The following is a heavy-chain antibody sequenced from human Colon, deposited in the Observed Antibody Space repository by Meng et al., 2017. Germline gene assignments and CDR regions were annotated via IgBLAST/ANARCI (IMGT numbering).Heavy chain of an antibody. Sequence: QRPGPRVVQPSQTLSLTCDTSVDTVSNDSATWNWVRQSPSRGLEWLGRTYYRSKWYHDYAVSVKSRITINPDTSKNQFSLQLNSVTPEDTAVYYCARDLIVGATRCYFDYWGQGTLVTVSS. D-gene: IGHD1-26*01. V-gene: IGHV6-1*01. CDR3: ARDLIVGATRCYFDY. CDR2: TYYRSKWYH. J-gene: IGHJ4*02. CDR1: VDTVSNDSAT.